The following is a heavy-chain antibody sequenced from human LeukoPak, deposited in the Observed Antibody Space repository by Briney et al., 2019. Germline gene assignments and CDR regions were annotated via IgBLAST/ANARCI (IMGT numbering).Heavy chain of an antibody. J-gene: IGHJ2*01. V-gene: IGHV4-59*01. Sequence: SETLSLTCTVSGGSISSYYWSWIRQPPGKRLEWIGYIYYSGSTNYNPSLKSRVTISVDTSKNQFSLKLSSVTAADTAVYYCARDYDYGDYLFDLWGRGTLVTVSS. CDR1: GGSISSYY. D-gene: IGHD4-17*01. CDR3: ARDYDYGDYLFDL. CDR2: IYYSGST.